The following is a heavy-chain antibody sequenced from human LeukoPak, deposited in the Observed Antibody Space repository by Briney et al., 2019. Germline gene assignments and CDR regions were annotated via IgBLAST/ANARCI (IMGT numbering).Heavy chain of an antibody. CDR3: AKYARGYSYGRDAFDI. J-gene: IGHJ3*02. D-gene: IGHD5-12*01. V-gene: IGHV4-34*01. Sequence: KPSETLSLTCAVYGGSFSGYYWSWIRQPPGKGLEWLGEINHSRSTNYNPPLKSRATISVDTSKNQFSLKLTSVTAADTAVYRCAKYARGYSYGRDAFDIWGQGAMVTVSS. CDR2: INHSRST. CDR1: GGSFSGYY.